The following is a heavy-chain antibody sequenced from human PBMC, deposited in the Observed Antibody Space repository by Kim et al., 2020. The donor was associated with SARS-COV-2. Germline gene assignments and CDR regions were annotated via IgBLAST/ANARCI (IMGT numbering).Heavy chain of an antibody. CDR1: GFTFSSHG. CDR2: ISYDGINK. Sequence: GGSLRLSCAASGFTFSSHGMHWVRQAPGKGLEWVAVISYDGINKYYADSVKGRFAISRDNSKNTLYLQMNSLRAEDTAGYYCAKVDGSTFVGVIGPFDFCGQGTLVPVSP. D-gene: IGHD2-21*01. J-gene: IGHJ4*02. CDR3: AKVDGSTFVGVIGPFDF. V-gene: IGHV3-30*18.